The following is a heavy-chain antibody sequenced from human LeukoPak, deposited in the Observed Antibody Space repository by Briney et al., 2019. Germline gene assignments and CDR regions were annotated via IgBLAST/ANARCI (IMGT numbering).Heavy chain of an antibody. CDR1: GITVSNYG. Sequence: GGSLRLSCSVSGITVSNYGMSWVRQAPGKGLEWVAVISYDGSNKYYADSVKGRFTISRDSSKNTLYLEMISLRAEDTAVYYCAKDREKSGSYTIGSYWGQGTLVTVSS. J-gene: IGHJ4*02. CDR2: ISYDGSNK. D-gene: IGHD1-26*01. CDR3: AKDREKSGSYTIGSY. V-gene: IGHV3-30*18.